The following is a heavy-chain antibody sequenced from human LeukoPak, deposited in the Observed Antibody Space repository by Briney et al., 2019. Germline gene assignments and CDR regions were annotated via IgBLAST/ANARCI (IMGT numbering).Heavy chain of an antibody. Sequence: GGSLRLSCAASGFTFSSHSMNWVRQAPGKGLEWVSSISSSSSYIYYADSVKGRFTISRDNAKNSLYLQMNSLRAEDTAVYYCARDVVVTARPYYLDYWGQGTLVTVSS. CDR1: GFTFSSHS. CDR3: ARDVVVTARPYYLDY. V-gene: IGHV3-21*01. J-gene: IGHJ4*02. D-gene: IGHD2-21*02. CDR2: ISSSSSYI.